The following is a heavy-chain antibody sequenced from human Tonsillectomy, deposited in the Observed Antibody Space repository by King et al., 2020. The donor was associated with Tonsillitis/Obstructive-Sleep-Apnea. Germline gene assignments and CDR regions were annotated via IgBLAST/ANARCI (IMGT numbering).Heavy chain of an antibody. J-gene: IGHJ4*02. D-gene: IGHD1-1*01. CDR2: INPSGGST. CDR3: ARAPGTIGTTPFDY. Sequence: VQLVESGAEVKKPGASVKVSCKASGYTFTSYYLHWVRLAPGQGLEWMGIINPSGGSTSYAQKFQGRVTMTRVTSTSTVYMELSSLRSEDTAVYYCARAPGTIGTTPFDYWGQGTQVTVSS. V-gene: IGHV1-46*01. CDR1: GYTFTSYY.